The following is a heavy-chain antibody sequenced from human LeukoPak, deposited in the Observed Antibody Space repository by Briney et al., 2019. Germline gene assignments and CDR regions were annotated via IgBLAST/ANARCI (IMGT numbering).Heavy chain of an antibody. J-gene: IGHJ4*02. V-gene: IGHV7-4-1*02. CDR2: INTNTGNP. CDR1: GYTFTSYA. D-gene: IGHD2-21*02. Sequence: ASVKVSCKASGYTFTSYAMNWVRQAPGQGLEWMGWINTNTGNPTYAQGFTGRFVFSLDTSVSTAYLQISSLKAEDTAVYYCARGEAAALAYCGGDCYYFDYWGQGTLVTVSS. CDR3: ARGEAAALAYCGGDCYYFDY.